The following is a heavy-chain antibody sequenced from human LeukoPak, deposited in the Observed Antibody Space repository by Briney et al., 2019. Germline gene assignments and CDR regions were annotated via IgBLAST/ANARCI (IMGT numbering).Heavy chain of an antibody. V-gene: IGHV4-39*07. CDR2: IYYSGST. J-gene: IGHJ4*02. CDR1: GGSISSSSYY. D-gene: IGHD2-2*01. CDR3: ASGDIVVVPAARGFDY. Sequence: SPSETLSLTCTVSGGSISSSSYYWGWIRQPPGKGLEWIGSIYYSGSTYYNPSLKSRVTISVDTSKNQFSLKLSSVTAADTAVYYCASGDIVVVPAARGFDYWGQGTLVTVSS.